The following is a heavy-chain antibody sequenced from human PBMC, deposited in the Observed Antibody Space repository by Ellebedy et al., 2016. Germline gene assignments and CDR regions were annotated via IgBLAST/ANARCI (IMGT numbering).Heavy chain of an antibody. CDR3: APRAIAAPK. Sequence: GESLKISCVASGFTFRNFFMSWVRQAPGGGLEWISTISGDGDTTFSADSVKGRFTISRDSSRNTLYLQMNSLRAEDTAVYYCAPRAIAAPKWGQGTLVTVSS. CDR1: GFTFRNFF. V-gene: IGHV3-23*01. D-gene: IGHD6-6*01. CDR2: ISGDGDTT. J-gene: IGHJ4*02.